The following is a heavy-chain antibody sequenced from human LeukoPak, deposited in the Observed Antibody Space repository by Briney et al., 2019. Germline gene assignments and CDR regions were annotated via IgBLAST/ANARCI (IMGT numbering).Heavy chain of an antibody. V-gene: IGHV3-7*03. Sequence: GGSLRLSCAASGFTFSSYWTSWVRQAPGKGLEWVANIKQDGSEKYYVDSVKGRFTISRDNAKNSLYLQMNSLRAEDTAVYYCARGGGSYDYWGQGTLATVSS. CDR1: GFTFSSYW. D-gene: IGHD1-26*01. CDR3: ARGGGSYDY. CDR2: IKQDGSEK. J-gene: IGHJ4*02.